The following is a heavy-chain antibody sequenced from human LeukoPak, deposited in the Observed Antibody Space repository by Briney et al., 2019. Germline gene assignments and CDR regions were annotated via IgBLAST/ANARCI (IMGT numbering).Heavy chain of an antibody. V-gene: IGHV3-49*04. J-gene: IGHJ4*02. CDR3: TRGDYYDSSGYYLLFDY. CDR1: GFTFGDYG. Sequence: PGGTLRLSCVGSGFTFGDYGMSCVRRAPGKGRGWVGVIRSKAYGGTTEYAASVKGRFTISRDDSRSIAYLQMNSLKTEDTAVYYCTRGDYYDSSGYYLLFDYWGQGTLVTASS. CDR2: IRSKAYGGTT. D-gene: IGHD3-22*01.